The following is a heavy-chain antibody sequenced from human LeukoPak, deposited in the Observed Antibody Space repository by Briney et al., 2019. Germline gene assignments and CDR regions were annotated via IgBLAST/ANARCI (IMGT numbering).Heavy chain of an antibody. CDR3: ARAASYSSSGKTRKNYYFDY. Sequence: ASVKVSCKASGYTFTSYDINWVRQATGQGREWRGWMNPNSGNRGYAQKFQGRGTITRNTSISTAYMELSSLRSEDTAVYYCARAASYSSSGKTRKNYYFDYWGQGTLVTVSS. V-gene: IGHV1-8*01. CDR2: MNPNSGNR. D-gene: IGHD6-13*01. CDR1: GYTFTSYD. J-gene: IGHJ4*02.